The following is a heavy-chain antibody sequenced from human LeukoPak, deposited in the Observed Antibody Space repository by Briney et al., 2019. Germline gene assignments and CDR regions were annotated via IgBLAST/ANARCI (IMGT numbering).Heavy chain of an antibody. CDR2: ISSNGGRT. D-gene: IGHD3-22*01. V-gene: IGHV3-64D*09. Sequence: PGGSLRLSCSASGFTFSSYAMHWVRQAPGKGLEYVSGISSNGGRTDYADSVKGRFTISRDNSKNTLYLQMSSLRAEDTAMYYCVKGITMIAKLPLDYWGQGTLVTVSS. CDR3: VKGITMIAKLPLDY. J-gene: IGHJ4*02. CDR1: GFTFSSYA.